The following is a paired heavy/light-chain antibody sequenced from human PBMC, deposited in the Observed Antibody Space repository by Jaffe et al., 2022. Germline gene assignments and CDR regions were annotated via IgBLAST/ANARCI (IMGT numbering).Light chain of an antibody. Sequence: DIQMTQSPSSLSASVGDRVTITCRASQSISSYLNWYQQKPGKAPKLLIYAASSLQSGVPSRFSGSGSGTDFTLTISSLQPEDFATYYCQQSYSTLEGLTFGGGTKVEIK. J-gene: IGKJ4*01. CDR1: QSISSY. V-gene: IGKV1-39*01. CDR3: QQSYSTLEGLT. CDR2: AAS.
Heavy chain of an antibody. CDR2: IYPGDSDT. CDR3: VRTSAPGIAAAAYNWFDP. CDR1: GYSFTSYW. V-gene: IGHV5-51*03. J-gene: IGHJ5*02. D-gene: IGHD6-13*01. Sequence: EVQLVQSGAEVKKPGESLKISCKGSGYSFTSYWIGWVRQMPGKGLEWMGIIYPGDSDTRYSPSFQGQVTISADKSISTAYLQWSSLKASDTAMYYCVRTSAPGIAAAAYNWFDPWGQGTLVTVSS.